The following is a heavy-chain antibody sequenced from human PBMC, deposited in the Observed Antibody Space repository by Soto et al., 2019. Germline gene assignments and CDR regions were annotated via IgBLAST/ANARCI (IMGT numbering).Heavy chain of an antibody. V-gene: IGHV3-30*18. CDR3: AKLVIGYCSGNTCDDY. Sequence: VQLLESGGGLIQPGGSLRLSCAASGFTFSYGIHWLRQAPGKGLVWVAYISYDSSHKFYGDSVKRRFTISRDNSKNTQFLQMNSLRAEDTAVYYCAKLVIGYCSGNTCDDYWGQGTLVAVSS. CDR2: ISYDSSHK. D-gene: IGHD2-15*01. CDR1: GFTFSYG. J-gene: IGHJ4*02.